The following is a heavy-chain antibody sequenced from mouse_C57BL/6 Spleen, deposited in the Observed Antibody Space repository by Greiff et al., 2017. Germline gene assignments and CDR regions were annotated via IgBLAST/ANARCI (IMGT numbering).Heavy chain of an antibody. J-gene: IGHJ1*03. Sequence: EVNVVESGGGLVKPGGSLKLSCAASGFTFSSYTMSWVRQTPEKRLEWVATISGGGGNTYYPDSVKGRFTISRDNAKNTLYLQMSSLRSEDTALYYGSRPYSNYGYWYFDVWGTGTTVTVSS. CDR2: ISGGGGNT. CDR1: GFTFSSYT. D-gene: IGHD2-5*01. V-gene: IGHV5-9*01. CDR3: SRPYSNYGYWYFDV.